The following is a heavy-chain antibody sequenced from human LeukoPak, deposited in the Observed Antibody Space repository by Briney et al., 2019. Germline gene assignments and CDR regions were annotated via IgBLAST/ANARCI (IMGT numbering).Heavy chain of an antibody. Sequence: GGSLRLSCAASGFTFNSYWMSWVCQAPGKGLEWVANVQQEGSEKYYLDSVKGRFTISRDNAKNSVYLQMNSLRAEDTATYYCATTLNVATAGYFWGQGTVVTVSS. CDR1: GFTFNSYW. V-gene: IGHV3-7*01. CDR3: ATTLNVATAGYF. D-gene: IGHD6-13*01. J-gene: IGHJ4*02. CDR2: VQQEGSEK.